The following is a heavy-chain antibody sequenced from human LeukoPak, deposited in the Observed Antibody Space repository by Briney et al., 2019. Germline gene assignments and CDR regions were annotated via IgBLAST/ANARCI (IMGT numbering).Heavy chain of an antibody. CDR3: AREEYSSGWYAYNWFDP. V-gene: IGHV1-2*02. J-gene: IGHJ5*02. Sequence: GASVKVSCKASGYTFTGYYMHWVRQAPGQGLEWMGWINPNSGGTNYAQKFQGRVTMTRDTSISTAYMELSRLRSDDTAVYYCAREEYSSGWYAYNWFDPWGQGTLVTVSS. CDR2: INPNSGGT. CDR1: GYTFTGYY. D-gene: IGHD6-19*01.